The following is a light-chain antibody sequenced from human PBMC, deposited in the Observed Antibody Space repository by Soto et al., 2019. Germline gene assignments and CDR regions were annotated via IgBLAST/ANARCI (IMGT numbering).Light chain of an antibody. CDR1: QSVSSSY. V-gene: IGKV3-20*01. J-gene: IGKJ2*02. Sequence: IVLTQSPGTLSLSPGERATLSCRASQSVSSSYLAWYQQKPGQAPRLLIYGASSRAAGIPDRISGSGSGTDFTLTISRLEPEDFAVYYCQQYGSSPRTFGQGTKLEI. CDR3: QQYGSSPRT. CDR2: GAS.